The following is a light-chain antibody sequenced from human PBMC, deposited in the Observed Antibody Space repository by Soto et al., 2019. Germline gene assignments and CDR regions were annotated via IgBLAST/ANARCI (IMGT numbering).Light chain of an antibody. V-gene: IGLV2-11*01. CDR1: SDDVGSFKH. J-gene: IGLJ2*01. CDR2: DVN. CDR3: CSYAGRYTLV. Sequence: QSVLTQPRSVSASPGQSVTISCIGTSDDVGSFKHVSWYQHHPGKAPKLIIFDVNKRPSGVPDRFSGSKSGNTASLTISGLQSDDEADYSCCSYAGRYTLVFGGGTKLTVL.